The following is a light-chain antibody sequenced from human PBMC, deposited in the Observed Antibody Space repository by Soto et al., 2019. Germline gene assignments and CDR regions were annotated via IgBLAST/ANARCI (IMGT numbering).Light chain of an antibody. CDR1: SNDVGGYNL. CDR2: EVT. V-gene: IGLV2-23*02. J-gene: IGLJ2*01. Sequence: QSVLTQPASVSGSPGQSITISCTGTSNDVGGYNLVSWYQQHPGKAPKLMIYEVTKRPSGVSDRFSGSKSGNTASLTISGLQAEDEADYYCCSYAGSSTFVVFGGGTQLTVL. CDR3: CSYAGSSTFVV.